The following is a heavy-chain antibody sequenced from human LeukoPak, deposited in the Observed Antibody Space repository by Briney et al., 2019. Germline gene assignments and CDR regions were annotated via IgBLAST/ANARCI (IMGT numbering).Heavy chain of an antibody. CDR1: GFTFSTLA. V-gene: IGHV3-23*01. J-gene: IGHJ4*02. CDR2: ISETGRST. D-gene: IGHD5-18*01. Sequence: PGGSLRLSCLASGFTFSTLAMNWVRQAPGKGLEWVSTISETGRSTYYADSVRGQFTISRDNSKNTLYLQMNSLRAEDTAVYYCAKDRGYSYGISEYWGQGTLVTVSS. CDR3: AKDRGYSYGISEY.